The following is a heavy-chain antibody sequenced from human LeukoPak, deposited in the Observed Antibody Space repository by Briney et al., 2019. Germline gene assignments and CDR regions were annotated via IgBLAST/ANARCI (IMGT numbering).Heavy chain of an antibody. D-gene: IGHD7-27*01. CDR2: VYYSGST. V-gene: IGHV4-59*01. Sequence: SETLSLTCTVSGDFITAYYWSWIRQPPGKGLEWIGYVYYSGSTEYNPSLRSRVTISLEMSKRQFSLNLTSVTAADTAVYYCASNTGTVFDYWGQGALVTVSS. J-gene: IGHJ4*02. CDR1: GDFITAYY. CDR3: ASNTGTVFDY.